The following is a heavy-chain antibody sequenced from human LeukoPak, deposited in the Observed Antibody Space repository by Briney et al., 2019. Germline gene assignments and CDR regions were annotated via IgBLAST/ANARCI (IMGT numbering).Heavy chain of an antibody. CDR2: ISSSGSTI. CDR3: ARDPIYCSSTSCPNLGAFDI. J-gene: IGHJ3*02. V-gene: IGHV3-48*03. CDR1: GFTFSSYE. Sequence: PGGSLRLSCAASGFTFSSYERNWVRQAPGKGLEWGSYISSSGSTIYYADSVKGRFTISRDNAKNSLYLQMNSLSAEDSAVYYCARDPIYCSSTSCPNLGAFDIWGQGTMVTVSS. D-gene: IGHD2-2*01.